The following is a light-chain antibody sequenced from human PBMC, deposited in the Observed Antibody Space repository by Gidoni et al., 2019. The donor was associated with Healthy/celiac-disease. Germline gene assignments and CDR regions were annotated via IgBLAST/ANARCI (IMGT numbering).Light chain of an antibody. CDR1: QAINSN. J-gene: IGKJ4*01. CDR3: HQYRNWPSLT. Sequence: EVVMTQSPAIVSVSPGDTATLSCRASQAINSNLAWYQQRPGQAPRLLIYGASTRATGIPARFSGSVSGTEFTLTISSLQFEDFAVYYCHQYRNWPSLTFGGGTKVDIK. V-gene: IGKV3-15*01. CDR2: GAS.